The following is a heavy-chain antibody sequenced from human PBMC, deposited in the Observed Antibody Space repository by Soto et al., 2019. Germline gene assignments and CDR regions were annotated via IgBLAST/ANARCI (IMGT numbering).Heavy chain of an antibody. Sequence: SETLSLTCTVSGGSISSSSYYWGWIRQPPGKGLEWIGSIYYSGSTYYNPSLKSRVTISVDTSKNQFSLKLSSVTAADTAVYYCARVLRFLEWGNWFDPWGQGTLVTVSS. CDR2: IYYSGST. J-gene: IGHJ5*02. V-gene: IGHV4-39*01. CDR1: GGSISSSSYY. CDR3: ARVLRFLEWGNWFDP. D-gene: IGHD3-3*01.